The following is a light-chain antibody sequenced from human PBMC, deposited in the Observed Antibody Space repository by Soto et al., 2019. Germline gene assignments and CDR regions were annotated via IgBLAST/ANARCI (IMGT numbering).Light chain of an antibody. V-gene: IGKV1-5*03. CDR1: QSISSW. Sequence: DIQMTQSPSTLSASVGDRVTITCRASQSISSWLAWYQQKPGKAPKLLIYKASSLESGVPSRFSGSGSGTEFTLTISSLQADDFATYYWQQYNSYPRTFGQGTKVEIK. CDR3: QQYNSYPRT. J-gene: IGKJ1*01. CDR2: KAS.